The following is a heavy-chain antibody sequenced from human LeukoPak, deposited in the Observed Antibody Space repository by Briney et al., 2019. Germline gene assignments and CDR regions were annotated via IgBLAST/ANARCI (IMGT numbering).Heavy chain of an antibody. CDR3: ARDTPPGREFFDY. D-gene: IGHD3-10*01. V-gene: IGHV4-4*07. J-gene: IGHJ4*02. CDR1: GGSISSYY. Sequence: KPSESLSLTCTVSGGSISSYYWSWIRQPAGKGLEWIGRIYTSGSTNYNPSLKSRVTISVDKSKNQFSLKLSSVTAADTAVYYCARDTPPGREFFDYWGQGTLVTVSS. CDR2: IYTSGST.